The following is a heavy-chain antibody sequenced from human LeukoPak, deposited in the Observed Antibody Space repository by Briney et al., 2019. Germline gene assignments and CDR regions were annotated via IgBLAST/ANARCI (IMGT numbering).Heavy chain of an antibody. CDR3: ARVLYSSSWYPDWFDP. Sequence: SETLSLTCAVYGGSFSGYYWSWIRQPPGKGLEWIGEINHSGSTNYNPSLKSRVTISVDTSKNQFSLKLSSVTAADTAVYYCARVLYSSSWYPDWFDPWGQGTLVTVSS. CDR2: INHSGST. V-gene: IGHV4-34*01. J-gene: IGHJ5*02. D-gene: IGHD6-13*01. CDR1: GGSFSGYY.